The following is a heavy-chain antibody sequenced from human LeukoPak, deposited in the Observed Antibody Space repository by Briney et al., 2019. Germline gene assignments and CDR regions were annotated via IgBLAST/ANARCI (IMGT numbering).Heavy chain of an antibody. V-gene: IGHV3-53*01. J-gene: IGHJ4*02. CDR2: IYSAGTT. CDR3: ARDSTYYYFGY. Sequence: GGSLRLSCAASGFAVSSNHMNWVRQAPGKGLEWVSIIYSAGTTYHYADSVKGRFTISRDTSKNTVYLQMSSLRDEDTAIYYCARDSTYYYFGYWGQGTLVTVSS. D-gene: IGHD1-26*01. CDR1: GFAVSSNH.